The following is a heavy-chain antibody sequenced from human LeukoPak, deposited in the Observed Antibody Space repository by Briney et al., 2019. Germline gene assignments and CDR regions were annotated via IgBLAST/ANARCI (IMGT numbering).Heavy chain of an antibody. V-gene: IGHV3-7*01. CDR1: GFTFSSYW. D-gene: IGHD5-24*01. CDR2: IKQDGSEE. CDR3: ARDKGTITPRGYYYYMDV. Sequence: GGSLRLSCAASGFTFSSYWMSWVRQVPGKGLEWVAKIKQDGSEEYYVDSLKGRFTISRDNAKKSLSLQVNNLRAEDTAVYYCARDKGTITPRGYYYYMDVWGRGTTVTVSS. J-gene: IGHJ6*03.